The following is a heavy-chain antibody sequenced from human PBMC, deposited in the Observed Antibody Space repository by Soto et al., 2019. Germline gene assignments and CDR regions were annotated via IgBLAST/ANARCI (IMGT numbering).Heavy chain of an antibody. D-gene: IGHD4-17*01. Sequence: EVQLLESGGALVQPGGSLRLSCAASTFTFSNFAMNWVRQAPGKGLEWVSTISGTGDKTFYADSVRGRFNIVRDNSKNILYLQMNSLRAEDTATYYCAKLSGDYPPHCDRPSHIWGPGTMVTVSS. V-gene: IGHV3-23*01. CDR1: TFTFSNFA. CDR2: ISGTGDKT. CDR3: AKLSGDYPPHCDRPSHI. J-gene: IGHJ3*02.